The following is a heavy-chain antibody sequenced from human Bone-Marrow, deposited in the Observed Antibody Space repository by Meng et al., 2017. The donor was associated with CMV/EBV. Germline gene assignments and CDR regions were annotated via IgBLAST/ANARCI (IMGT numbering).Heavy chain of an antibody. CDR1: GGSINNHY. CDR2: IYGSGTTA. J-gene: IGHJ4*02. D-gene: IGHD4-17*01. CDR3: ARAGDDFGVIAALL. V-gene: IGHV4-59*11. Sequence: SETLSLTCTVSGGSINNHYWTWIRQSPGKGLEWIGYIYGSGTTAAYNSSLKSRVAISGDTSKTQISLTLNFVTAADTAVYYCARAGDDFGVIAALLWGPGKLVNVSS.